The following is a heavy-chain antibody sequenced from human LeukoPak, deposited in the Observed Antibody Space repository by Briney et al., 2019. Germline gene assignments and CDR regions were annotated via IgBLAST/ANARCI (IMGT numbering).Heavy chain of an antibody. V-gene: IGHV3-30*03. Sequence: GGSLRLSCAASGFTFSSYGMHWVRQAPGKGLEWVASISYDGNNIYYADSVKGRFTISRDDSKNTLYLQMNSLRAEDTAVLYCARERSDSSSWYVFDYWGQGTLVTVSS. J-gene: IGHJ4*02. CDR1: GFTFSSYG. CDR2: ISYDGNNI. D-gene: IGHD6-13*01. CDR3: ARERSDSSSWYVFDY.